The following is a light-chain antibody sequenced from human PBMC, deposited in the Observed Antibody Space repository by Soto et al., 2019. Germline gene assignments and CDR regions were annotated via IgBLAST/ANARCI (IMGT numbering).Light chain of an antibody. J-gene: IGLJ1*01. CDR3: LLSYTGRLYV. Sequence: QSVVTQEPSLTVSPGGTVTLTCGSSTGPVTNGHFPYWFQQKPGQAPRPLIYDTDNKHSWTPARVSASLLGDKAALTLSGAMPEDEAAYYCLLSYTGRLYVFGPGTKLTVL. CDR2: DTD. V-gene: IGLV7-46*01. CDR1: TGPVTNGHF.